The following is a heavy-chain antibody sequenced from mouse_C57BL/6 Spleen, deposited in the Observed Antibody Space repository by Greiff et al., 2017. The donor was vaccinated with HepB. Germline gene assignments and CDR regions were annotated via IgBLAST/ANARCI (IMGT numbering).Heavy chain of an antibody. Sequence: QVQLKQSGPELVKPGASVKISCKASGYAFSSSWMNWVKQRPGKGLEWIGRIYPGDGDTNYNGKFKGKATLTADKSSSTAYMQLSSLTSEDSAVYFCARRDGYWDYYAMDYWGQGTSVTVSS. D-gene: IGHD2-3*01. CDR1: GYAFSSSW. CDR2: IYPGDGDT. V-gene: IGHV1-82*01. CDR3: ARRDGYWDYYAMDY. J-gene: IGHJ4*01.